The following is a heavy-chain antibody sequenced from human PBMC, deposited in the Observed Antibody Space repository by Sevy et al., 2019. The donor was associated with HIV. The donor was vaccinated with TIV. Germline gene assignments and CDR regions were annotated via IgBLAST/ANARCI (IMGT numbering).Heavy chain of an antibody. CDR1: GGPISSHY. CDR2: FYYTGIT. CDR3: ARLPSPYYDSSGDLIREYYFDS. Sequence: SETLSLICTVSGGPISSHYWNWIRQTPGKGLEWIGSFYYTGITNYNPSLKSRVTMSADTSKNRVSLKLNSVTAADTAWYYCARLPSPYYDSSGDLIREYYFDSWGQGTLVTVSS. V-gene: IGHV4-59*11. J-gene: IGHJ4*02. D-gene: IGHD3-22*01.